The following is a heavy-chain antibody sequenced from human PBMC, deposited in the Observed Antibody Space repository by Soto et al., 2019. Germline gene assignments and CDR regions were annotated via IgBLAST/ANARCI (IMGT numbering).Heavy chain of an antibody. CDR1: GYTFTSYY. D-gene: IGHD6-19*01. Sequence: ASVKVSCKASGYTFTSYYMHWVRQAPGQGLEWMGIINPSGGSTSYAQKFQGRVTMTRDTSTSTVYMELSSLRSEDTAVYYCARDEGSSGWYGNFQHWGQGTLVTVSS. V-gene: IGHV1-46*01. CDR3: ARDEGSSGWYGNFQH. CDR2: INPSGGST. J-gene: IGHJ1*01.